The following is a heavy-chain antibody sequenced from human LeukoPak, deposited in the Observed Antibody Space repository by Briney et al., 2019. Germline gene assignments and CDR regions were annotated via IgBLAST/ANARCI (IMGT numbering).Heavy chain of an antibody. D-gene: IGHD4-23*01. J-gene: IGHJ4*02. CDR1: GGSISSGDYY. V-gene: IGHV4-31*03. Sequence: SQTLSLTCTVSGGSISSGDYYWSWIRQHPGKGLEWIGHIYYSGTTYYNPSLKSRVSISVDTSKNQYSLRLSSVTAADTAVYYCARYGGNAHDYWGQGTLVTVSS. CDR2: IYYSGTT. CDR3: ARYGGNAHDY.